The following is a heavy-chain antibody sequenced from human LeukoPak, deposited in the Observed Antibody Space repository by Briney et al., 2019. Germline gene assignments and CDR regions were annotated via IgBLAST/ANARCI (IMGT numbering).Heavy chain of an antibody. V-gene: IGHV4-34*01. J-gene: IGHJ4*02. CDR2: INHSGST. Sequence: SETLSLTCAVYGGSFSGYYSSWIRQPPGKGLEWIGEINHSGSTNYNPSLKSRVTISVDTSKNQFSLKLSSVTAADTAVYYCAREEYSSSPGYFDYWGQGTLVTVSS. CDR1: GGSFSGYY. D-gene: IGHD6-6*01. CDR3: AREEYSSSPGYFDY.